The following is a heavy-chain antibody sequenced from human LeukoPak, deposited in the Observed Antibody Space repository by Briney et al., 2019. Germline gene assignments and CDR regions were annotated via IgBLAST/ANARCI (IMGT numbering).Heavy chain of an antibody. CDR1: GGSMSRYY. J-gene: IGHJ4*02. CDR2: MYYSGST. Sequence: SETLSLTCTVSGGSMSRYYWSWLRQPPEKGLEWIGYMYYSGSTKYNPSLKSRVTISVDTSKNQFSLKLSSVTAADTAVYYCARSSTGSHFDYWGQGTLVTISS. V-gene: IGHV4-59*01. CDR3: ARSSTGSHFDY. D-gene: IGHD3-3*02.